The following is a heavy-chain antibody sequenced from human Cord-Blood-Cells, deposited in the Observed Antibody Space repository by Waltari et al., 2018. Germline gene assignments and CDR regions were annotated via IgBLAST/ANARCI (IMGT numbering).Heavy chain of an antibody. Sequence: EVQLLESGGGLVQPGGCLRLPCADSGFTFSSYAISWVLQAPGQGLEWVSAISGSGGSTYYADSVKGRFTISRDNSKNTLYLQMNSLRAEDTAVYYCARGSITIFGVVIRYMDVWGKGTTVTVSS. J-gene: IGHJ6*03. CDR2: ISGSGGST. CDR3: ARGSITIFGVVIRYMDV. D-gene: IGHD3-3*01. CDR1: GFTFSSYA. V-gene: IGHV3-23*01.